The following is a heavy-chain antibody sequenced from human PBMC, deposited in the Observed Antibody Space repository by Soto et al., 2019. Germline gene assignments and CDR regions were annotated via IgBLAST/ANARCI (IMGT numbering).Heavy chain of an antibody. CDR2: ISSSSSYT. Sequence: GGSLRLSCAASGFTFSDYYMSWIRQAPGKGLEWVSYISSSSSYTNYADSVKGRFTISRDNAKNSLYLQMNSLRAEDTAVYYCARPYYYDSSGYYCFGYWGQGTLVTVSS. CDR1: GFTFSDYY. V-gene: IGHV3-11*06. J-gene: IGHJ4*02. CDR3: ARPYYYDSSGYYCFGY. D-gene: IGHD3-22*01.